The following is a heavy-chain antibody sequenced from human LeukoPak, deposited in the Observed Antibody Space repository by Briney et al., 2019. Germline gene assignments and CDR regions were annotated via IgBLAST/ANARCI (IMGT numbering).Heavy chain of an antibody. V-gene: IGHV3-30*02. CDR1: GFTFSSYD. J-gene: IGHJ4*02. Sequence: GGSLRLSCAASGFTFSSYDIHWVRQAPGKGLEWVAFIRYDGITKYYADSVKGRFTISRDNSKNTLYLQMNSLRAEDTAVYYCARDRSYGSGSSLYYWGQGTLVTVSS. CDR2: IRYDGITK. D-gene: IGHD3-10*01. CDR3: ARDRSYGSGSSLYY.